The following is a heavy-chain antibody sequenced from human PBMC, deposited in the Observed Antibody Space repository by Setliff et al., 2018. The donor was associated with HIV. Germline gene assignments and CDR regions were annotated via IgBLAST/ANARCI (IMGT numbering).Heavy chain of an antibody. CDR3: ARDLVAVANTFYYYYMDV. D-gene: IGHD6-19*01. CDR1: GYTFTGYY. Sequence: ASVKVSCKASGYTFTGYYMHWVRQAPGQGLEWMGWINPNSGGTNYAQSFQGRVTMTRDTSISTAYMELSRLRSDDTAVYYCARDLVAVANTFYYYYMDVWGKGTTVTVSS. V-gene: IGHV1-2*02. J-gene: IGHJ6*03. CDR2: INPNSGGT.